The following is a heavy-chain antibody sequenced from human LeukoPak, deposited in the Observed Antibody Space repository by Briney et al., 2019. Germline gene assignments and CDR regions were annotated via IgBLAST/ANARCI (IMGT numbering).Heavy chain of an antibody. V-gene: IGHV1-2*06. CDR2: INPNNGGT. CDR1: GYTFTGYY. D-gene: IGHD3-16*02. CDR3: ARDRYSYGPGSFDY. Sequence: ASVKVSCKTSGYTFTGYYMHWVRQAPGQGLEWIGRINPNNGGTNYAQKFQGRVTMTRDTSISTVYMELSRLRYDDTAVYYCARDRYSYGPGSFDYWGQGTLVTVSS. J-gene: IGHJ4*02.